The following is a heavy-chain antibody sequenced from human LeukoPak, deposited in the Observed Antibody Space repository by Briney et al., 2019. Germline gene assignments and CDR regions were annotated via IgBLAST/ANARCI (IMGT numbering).Heavy chain of an antibody. J-gene: IGHJ4*01. Sequence: PGGSLRLSCTASGLTFSAYGMTWVRQAPGKGLEWVSTIDSGSHKFYADSVQGRFTISRGKDKNSLYLEMSNLRDDDKAVYYCASDGSGWSRDYWGHGALVTVSS. V-gene: IGHV3-69-1*02. D-gene: IGHD6-13*01. CDR1: GLTFSAYG. CDR3: ASDGSGWSRDY. CDR2: IDSGSHK.